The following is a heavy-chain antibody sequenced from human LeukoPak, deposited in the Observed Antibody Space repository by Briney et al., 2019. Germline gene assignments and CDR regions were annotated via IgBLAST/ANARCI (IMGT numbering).Heavy chain of an antibody. CDR2: ISYDGSNK. J-gene: IGHJ4*02. D-gene: IGHD6-19*01. Sequence: PGGSLRLSCAASGFTFSTCAVHWVRQAPGKGLEWVAVISYDGSNKYYTDSVKGRFTISRDNSKNTLYLQMSSLRTEDTAVYYCARDPATYSSGRWGGFDYWGQGALVTVSS. CDR1: GFTFSTCA. V-gene: IGHV3-30-3*01. CDR3: ARDPATYSSGRWGGFDY.